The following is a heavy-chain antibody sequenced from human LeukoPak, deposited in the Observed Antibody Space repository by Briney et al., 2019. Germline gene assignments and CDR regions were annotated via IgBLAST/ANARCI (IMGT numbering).Heavy chain of an antibody. V-gene: IGHV1-18*01. D-gene: IGHD6-19*01. CDR1: GYTFTSYG. CDR3: ARVRYPRYSSGWYRGDAFDI. J-gene: IGHJ3*02. Sequence: ASVKVSCKASGYTFTSYGISWVRQAPGQGLEWMGWISAYNGNTNYAQKLQGRVTMTTDTSTSTAYMELRSLRSDDTAVYYCARVRYPRYSSGWYRGDAFDIWGQGTMVTVSS. CDR2: ISAYNGNT.